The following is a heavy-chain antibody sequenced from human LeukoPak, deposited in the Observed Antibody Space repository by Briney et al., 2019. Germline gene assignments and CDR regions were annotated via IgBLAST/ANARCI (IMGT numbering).Heavy chain of an antibody. Sequence: SETLSLTCTVSGDSIGRYYWSWIRQPPGKGLEWIGYIYYSGSTNYNPSLKSRVTISVDTSKNQFSLKLSSVTAADTAVYYCATHFLRGTAMVPAFDIWGQGTMVTVSS. J-gene: IGHJ3*02. CDR1: GDSIGRYY. D-gene: IGHD5-18*01. V-gene: IGHV4-59*01. CDR3: ATHFLRGTAMVPAFDI. CDR2: IYYSGST.